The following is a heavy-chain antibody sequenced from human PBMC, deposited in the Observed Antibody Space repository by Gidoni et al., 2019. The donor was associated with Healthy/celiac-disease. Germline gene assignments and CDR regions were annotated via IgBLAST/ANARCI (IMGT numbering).Heavy chain of an antibody. J-gene: IGHJ4*02. V-gene: IGHV4-34*01. CDR2: INHSGST. CDR3: ARNMRIAAAGTMPLDY. Sequence: QVQLQQWGAGLLKPSETLSLTCAVYGGSFSGYYWSWIRQPPGKGLEWIGEINHSGSTNYNPYLKSRVTISVDTSKNQFSLKLSSVTAADTAVYYCARNMRIAAAGTMPLDYWGQGTLVTVSS. D-gene: IGHD6-13*01. CDR1: GGSFSGYY.